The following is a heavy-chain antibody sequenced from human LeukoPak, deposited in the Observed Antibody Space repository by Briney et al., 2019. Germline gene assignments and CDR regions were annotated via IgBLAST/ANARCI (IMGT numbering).Heavy chain of an antibody. CDR2: INHSGST. CDR3: ARRYYHDSSGYPY. J-gene: IGHJ4*02. CDR1: GGSFSGYY. D-gene: IGHD3-22*01. V-gene: IGHV4-34*01. Sequence: PSETLSLTCAVYGGSFSGYYWSWIRQPPGKGLEWIGEINHSGSTNYNPSLKSRVTISVDTSKNQFSLKLSSVTAADTAVYYCARRYYHDSSGYPYWGQGTLVTVSS.